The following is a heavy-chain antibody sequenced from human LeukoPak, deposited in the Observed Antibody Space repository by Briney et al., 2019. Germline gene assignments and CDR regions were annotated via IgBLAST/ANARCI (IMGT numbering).Heavy chain of an antibody. CDR2: IYCSGST. CDR1: GGSISSSSYY. J-gene: IGHJ4*02. D-gene: IGHD3-9*01. Sequence: SETLSLTCTVSGGSISSSSYYWGWIRQPPGKGLEWIGSIYCSGSTYYNPSLKSRVTISVDTSKNQFSLKLSSVTAADTAVYYCARHPTDDILTGYRYYFDYWGQGTLVTVSS. V-gene: IGHV4-39*07. CDR3: ARHPTDDILTGYRYYFDY.